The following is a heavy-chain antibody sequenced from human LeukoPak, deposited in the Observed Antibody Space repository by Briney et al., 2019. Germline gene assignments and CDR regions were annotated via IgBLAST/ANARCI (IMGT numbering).Heavy chain of an antibody. CDR2: IRSKNNGGTT. J-gene: IGHJ4*02. V-gene: IGHV3-15*01. CDR1: GFTFSSYS. D-gene: IGHD5-12*01. Sequence: GGSLRLSCAASGFTFSSYSMNWVRRAPGKGLEWVGRIRSKNNGGTTDYAAPVRGRFSISRDDSKSMLYLQMNSLKTEDTALYYCTTDPGYRGLYYFDYWGQGTLVTVSS. CDR3: TTDPGYRGLYYFDY.